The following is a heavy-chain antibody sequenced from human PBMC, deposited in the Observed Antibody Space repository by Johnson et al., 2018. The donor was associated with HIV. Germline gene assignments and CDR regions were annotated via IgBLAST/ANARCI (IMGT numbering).Heavy chain of an antibody. J-gene: IGHJ3*02. V-gene: IGHV3-9*01. Sequence: VQLVESGGGLVQPGRSLRLSCAASGFTFDDYAMHWVRQAPGKGLEWVSGISWNSCSIGYADSVKGRFTISRDNAKNSLYLQMNSLRAEDTALYYCAKEVGATPYAAFDIWGQGTMVTVSS. CDR2: ISWNSCSI. D-gene: IGHD1-26*01. CDR3: AKEVGATPYAAFDI. CDR1: GFTFDDYA.